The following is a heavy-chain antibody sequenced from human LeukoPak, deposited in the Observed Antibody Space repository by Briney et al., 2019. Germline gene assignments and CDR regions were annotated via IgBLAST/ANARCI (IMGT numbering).Heavy chain of an antibody. Sequence: GASVKVSCKASGYTFTSYGISWVRQAPGQGLEWMGRINPNSGGTNYAQKFQGRVTMTRDTSISTAYMELSRLRSDDTAVYYCARGGGYSSGIDYWGQGTLVTVSS. D-gene: IGHD6-19*01. CDR2: INPNSGGT. J-gene: IGHJ4*02. CDR1: GYTFTSYG. CDR3: ARGGGYSSGIDY. V-gene: IGHV1-2*06.